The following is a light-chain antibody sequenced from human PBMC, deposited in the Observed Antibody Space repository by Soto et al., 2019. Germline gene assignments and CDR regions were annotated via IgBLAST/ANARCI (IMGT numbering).Light chain of an antibody. J-gene: IGKJ4*01. CDR1: QSISSY. V-gene: IGKV1-39*01. CDR3: QQVKTYPRT. CDR2: AAS. Sequence: GDRVTITCRASQSISSYLNWYQQKPGKAPKLLIYAASSLQSGVPSRFSGSGSGTEFTLTISSLQPDDFATYYCQQVKTYPRTFGGGTKVDIK.